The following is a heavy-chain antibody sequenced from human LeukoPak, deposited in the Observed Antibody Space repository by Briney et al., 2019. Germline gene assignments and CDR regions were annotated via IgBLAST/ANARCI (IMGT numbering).Heavy chain of an antibody. CDR2: IYSSGSA. CDR1: GGSINSYF. D-gene: IGHD6-13*01. CDR3: ARLLRGSRATFDI. J-gene: IGHJ3*02. Sequence: SETLSLTCTVSGGSINSYFWFWIRQPPGKGLEWIAYIYSSGSANYNPSLKTRVAISVDTSKNQFSLKLSSVTAADTAVYYCARLLRGSRATFDIWGQGTLVTVSS. V-gene: IGHV4-59*08.